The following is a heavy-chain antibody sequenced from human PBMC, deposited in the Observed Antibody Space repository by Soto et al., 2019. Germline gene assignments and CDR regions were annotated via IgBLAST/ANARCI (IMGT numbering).Heavy chain of an antibody. V-gene: IGHV3-7*03. CDR3: ARNGYFYDSSAYFYDY. J-gene: IGHJ4*02. Sequence: GSLRLSCAASGFTFSRYWMTWVRQAPGKGLEWVANIKEDGSEIYYVASVKGRFTISRDNAKTSVYLQMSSLRDEDTAVYYCARNGYFYDSSAYFYDYWGQGTLVTVSS. D-gene: IGHD3-22*01. CDR2: IKEDGSEI. CDR1: GFTFSRYW.